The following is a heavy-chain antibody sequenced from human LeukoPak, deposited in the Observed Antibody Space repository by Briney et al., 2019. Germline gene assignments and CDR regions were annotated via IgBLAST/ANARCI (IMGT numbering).Heavy chain of an antibody. D-gene: IGHD1-14*01. CDR2: INHSGST. CDR3: ARGSPKGNRRYYYYYMDV. Sequence: SETLSLTCAVYGGSFSGYYWSWIRQPPGKGLEWIGEINHSGSTNYIPSLKSRVTISVDTSKNQFSLKLSSVTAADTAVYYCARGSPKGNRRYYYYYMDVWGKGTTVTVSS. V-gene: IGHV4-34*01. CDR1: GGSFSGYY. J-gene: IGHJ6*03.